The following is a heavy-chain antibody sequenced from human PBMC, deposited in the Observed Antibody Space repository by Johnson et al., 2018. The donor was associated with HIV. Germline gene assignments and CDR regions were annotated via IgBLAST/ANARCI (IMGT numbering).Heavy chain of an antibody. Sequence: QVQLVESGGGVVQPGGSLRLSCAASGFTFSSYWMHWVRQAPGKGLVWVSRINSDGSSPYYANSVKGRFTIPRDNSKNTLNLQMNSLRAEDTAVYYCANTLRLVGATFRNDAFDIWGQGTMVTVSS. J-gene: IGHJ3*02. CDR3: ANTLRLVGATFRNDAFDI. V-gene: IGHV3-NL1*01. CDR2: INSDGSSP. CDR1: GFTFSSYW. D-gene: IGHD1-26*01.